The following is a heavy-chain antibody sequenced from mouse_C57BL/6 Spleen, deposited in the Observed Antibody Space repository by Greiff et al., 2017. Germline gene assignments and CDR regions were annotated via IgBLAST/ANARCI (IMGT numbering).Heavy chain of an antibody. D-gene: IGHD2-1*01. CDR1: GFTFSSYG. V-gene: IGHV5-6*01. CDR2: ISSGGSYT. J-gene: IGHJ2*01. CDR3: ARQRNGIDY. Sequence: EVQVVESGGDLVKPGGSLKLSCAASGFTFSSYGMSWVRQTPDKRLEWVATISSGGSYTYYPDSVKGRFTISRDNAKNPLYLHMSSLKSEDTAMYYCARQRNGIDYWGQGTTLTVSS.